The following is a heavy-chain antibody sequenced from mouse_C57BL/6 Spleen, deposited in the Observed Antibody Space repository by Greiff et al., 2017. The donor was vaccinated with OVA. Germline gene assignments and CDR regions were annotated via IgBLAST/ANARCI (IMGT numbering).Heavy chain of an antibody. CDR3: ARGEACAY. Sequence: QVQLQQPGAELVMPGASVKLSCKASGYTFTSYWMHWVKQRPGQGLEWIGEIDPSDSYTNYNQKFKGKSTLTVDKSSSTAYMQLSSLTSEDSAVYYCARGEACAYWGQGTLVTVSA. CDR2: IDPSDSYT. J-gene: IGHJ3*01. CDR1: GYTFTSYW. V-gene: IGHV1-69*01.